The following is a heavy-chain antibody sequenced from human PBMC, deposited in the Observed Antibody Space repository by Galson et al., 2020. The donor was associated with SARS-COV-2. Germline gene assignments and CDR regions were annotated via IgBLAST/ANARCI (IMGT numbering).Heavy chain of an antibody. CDR3: AREGTNFDSWSGYLNWFDT. CDR2: IYYNGNT. J-gene: IGHJ5*02. D-gene: IGHD3-3*01. CDR1: DPSITSSSYY. V-gene: IGHV4-39*07. Sequence: SEPLSLTCSVSDPSITSSSYYWGWIRQAPGKGLEWIGNIYYNGNTYYNPSLKSRVTISIDTSKKQFSLKLTSVTAADTAVYFCAREGTNFDSWSGYLNWFDTWGQGTRVTVSS.